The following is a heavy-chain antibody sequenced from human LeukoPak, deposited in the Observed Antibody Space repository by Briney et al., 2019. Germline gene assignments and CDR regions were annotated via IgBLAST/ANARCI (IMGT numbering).Heavy chain of an antibody. CDR1: GFTFSSYS. D-gene: IGHD4-23*01. J-gene: IGHJ3*02. Sequence: PGGSLRLSCAASGFTFSSYSMNWVRQAPGKGLEWVSSISSSSSYIYYADSVKGRFTISRDNAKNSLYLQMNSLRAEDMALYYCAKDTYGGNSDSSAFDIWGQGTMVTVSS. CDR2: ISSSSSYI. CDR3: AKDTYGGNSDSSAFDI. V-gene: IGHV3-21*04.